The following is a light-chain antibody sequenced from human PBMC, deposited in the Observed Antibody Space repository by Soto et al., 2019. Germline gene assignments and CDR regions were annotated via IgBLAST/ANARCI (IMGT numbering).Light chain of an antibody. CDR1: QSVSSY. J-gene: IGKJ4*01. CDR3: QQRSNWPQLT. CDR2: DAS. V-gene: IGKV3-11*01. Sequence: EIVLTQSPATLSLSPGERATLSCRASQSVSSYLACYQQKPGQAPRLLIYDASNRATGIPARFSGSGSGTDFTLTISSLEPEDFAVYYCQQRSNWPQLTFGGGTKVEIK.